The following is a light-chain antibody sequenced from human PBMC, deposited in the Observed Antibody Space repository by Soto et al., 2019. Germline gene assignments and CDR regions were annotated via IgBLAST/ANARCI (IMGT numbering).Light chain of an antibody. CDR1: QSISSY. J-gene: IGKJ1*01. V-gene: IGKV1-39*01. CDR3: RQSYSTLWT. CDR2: AAS. Sequence: DIQMTQSPSSLSASVGDRVTITCRASQSISSYLNWYQQKPGKAPKLLIYAASSLQSGVPSRFSGSGSGTDFTLTISSLQPEDFATYYCRQSYSTLWTFDQGTKVDIK.